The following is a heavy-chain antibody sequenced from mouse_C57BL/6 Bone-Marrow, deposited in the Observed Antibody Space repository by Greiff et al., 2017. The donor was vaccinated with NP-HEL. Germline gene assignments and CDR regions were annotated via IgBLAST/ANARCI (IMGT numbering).Heavy chain of an antibody. V-gene: IGHV1-55*01. CDR3: ARCFITTVRYWYFDV. CDR2: IYPGSGST. CDR1: GYTFTSYW. Sequence: QVQLQQPGAELVKPGASVKMSCKASGYTFTSYWITWVKQRPGQGLEWIGEIYPGSGSTNYNEKFKSKATLTVDTSSSTAYMQLSSLTSEDSAVYYCARCFITTVRYWYFDVWGTGTTVTVSS. D-gene: IGHD1-1*01. J-gene: IGHJ1*03.